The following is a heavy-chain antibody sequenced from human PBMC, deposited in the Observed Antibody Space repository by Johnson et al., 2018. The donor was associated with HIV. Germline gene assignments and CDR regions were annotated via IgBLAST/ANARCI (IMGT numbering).Heavy chain of an antibody. CDR2: IYSGGST. V-gene: IGHV3-66*01. D-gene: IGHD1-26*01. J-gene: IGHJ3*02. CDR1: GFTFDDYG. Sequence: VQLVESGGGVARPGGSLRLSCAASGFTFDDYGMSWVRQAPGKGLEWVSVIYSGGSTYYADSVKGRFTISRDNSKNTLYLQMNSLRAEDTAVYYCASAKSGSFDAFDIWGQGTMVTVSS. CDR3: ASAKSGSFDAFDI.